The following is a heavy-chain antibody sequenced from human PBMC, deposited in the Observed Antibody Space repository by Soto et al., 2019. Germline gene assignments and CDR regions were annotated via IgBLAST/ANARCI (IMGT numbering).Heavy chain of an antibody. CDR2: IYYSGST. Sequence: SETLSLTCTVSGGSISSYYWSWIRQPPGKGLEWIGYIYYSGSTNYNPSLKSRVTISVDTSKNQFSLKLSSVTAADTAVYYCASSTSSTRGRYCTNGVCYHAFDIWGQGTMVTVSS. CDR1: GGSISSYY. V-gene: IGHV4-59*01. D-gene: IGHD2-8*01. CDR3: ASSTSSTRGRYCTNGVCYHAFDI. J-gene: IGHJ3*02.